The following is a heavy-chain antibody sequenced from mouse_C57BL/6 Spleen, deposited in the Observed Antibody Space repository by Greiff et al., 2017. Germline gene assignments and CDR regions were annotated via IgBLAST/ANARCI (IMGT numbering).Heavy chain of an antibody. D-gene: IGHD1-1*01. J-gene: IGHJ1*03. Sequence: QVQLQQSGAELVRPGASVTLSCKASGYTFTDYEMHWVKQTPVHGLEWIGAIDPETGGTAYNQKFKGKAILTADKSSSTAYMELRSLTSEDSAVYYCTREGDYYGSVYWYFDVWGTGTTVTVSS. CDR2: IDPETGGT. V-gene: IGHV1-15*01. CDR1: GYTFTDYE. CDR3: TREGDYYGSVYWYFDV.